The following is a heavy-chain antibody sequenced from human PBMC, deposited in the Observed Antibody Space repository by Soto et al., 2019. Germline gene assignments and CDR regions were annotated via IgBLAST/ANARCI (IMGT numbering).Heavy chain of an antibody. CDR1: GFTFSDHY. CDR3: ARNFYSGTYYFDY. Sequence: EVLLVESGGGLVQPGGSLRLSCAASGFTFSDHYMDWVRQAPGKGLEWVGRIRNKPNSYTTEYAASVKGRFTISRDDSESSLYLHMNSLGTEDTAVYYCARNFYSGTYYFDYWGQGTLVTVSS. V-gene: IGHV3-72*01. CDR2: IRNKPNSYTT. J-gene: IGHJ4*02. D-gene: IGHD1-26*01.